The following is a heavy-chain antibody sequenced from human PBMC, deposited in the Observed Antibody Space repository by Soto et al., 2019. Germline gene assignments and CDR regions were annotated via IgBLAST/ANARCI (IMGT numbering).Heavy chain of an antibody. J-gene: IGHJ4*02. Sequence: GGSLRLSCAASGFTFSSYGMHWVRQAPGKGLEWVAVISYDGSNKYYADSVKGRFAISRDNSXNTXYLXXXXLRAEDXXXYYCAXDPDTYYYGSGSYSDYWGQGTLVTVSS. D-gene: IGHD3-10*01. V-gene: IGHV3-30*18. CDR1: GFTFSSYG. CDR3: AXDPDTYYYGSGSYSDY. CDR2: ISYDGSNK.